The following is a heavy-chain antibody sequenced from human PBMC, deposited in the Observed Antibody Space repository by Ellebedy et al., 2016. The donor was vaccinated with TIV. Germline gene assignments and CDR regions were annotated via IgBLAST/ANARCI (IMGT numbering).Heavy chain of an antibody. V-gene: IGHV1-18*04. CDR2: ISAYNGNT. Sequence: ASVKVSCXTSGYTFTSHGINWVRQAPGQGLEWMGWISAYNGNTNYAQKLQGRVTMTTDTSTSTAYMELRSLRSDDTAVYYCAREYELWGPFDYWGQGTLVTVSS. J-gene: IGHJ4*02. D-gene: IGHD5-18*01. CDR3: AREYELWGPFDY. CDR1: GYTFTSHG.